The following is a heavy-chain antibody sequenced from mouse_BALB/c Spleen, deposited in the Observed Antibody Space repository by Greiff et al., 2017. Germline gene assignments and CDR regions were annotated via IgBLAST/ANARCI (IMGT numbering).Heavy chain of an antibody. J-gene: IGHJ2*01. CDR1: GFNIKDTY. D-gene: IGHD1-1*01. CDR2: IDPANGNT. Sequence: EVQLQQSGAELVKPGASVKLSCTASGFNIKDTYMHWVKQRPEQGLEWIGRIDPANGNTKYDPKFQGKATITADTSSNTAYLQLSSLTSEDTAVYYCARGYYGSSPDYWGQGTTLTASS. CDR3: ARGYYGSSPDY. V-gene: IGHV14-3*02.